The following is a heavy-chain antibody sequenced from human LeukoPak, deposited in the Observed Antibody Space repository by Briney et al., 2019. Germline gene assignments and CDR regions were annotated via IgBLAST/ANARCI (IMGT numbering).Heavy chain of an antibody. J-gene: IGHJ4*02. V-gene: IGHV3-74*01. CDR2: IDNDGRTI. CDR1: GFTFSDYW. Sequence: PGGSLRLSCAASGFTFSDYWIHWVRQAPGKGLMWVSRIDNDGRTINYADSVKGRFTISRDNAKSSLYLQMNSLRAEDTAVYFCARPQTSSSSPAALGYWGPGLLVTVSS. CDR3: ARPQTSSSSPAALGY. D-gene: IGHD6-6*01.